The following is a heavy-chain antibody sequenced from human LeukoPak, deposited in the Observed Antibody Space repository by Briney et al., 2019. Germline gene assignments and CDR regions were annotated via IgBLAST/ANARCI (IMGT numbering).Heavy chain of an antibody. CDR3: AREIAVAGPFDY. J-gene: IGHJ4*02. CDR2: TYYRSNWYN. CDR1: GDSVSSNSAG. Sequence: KYSQTPSLACAISGDSVSSNSAGWNWIRQSPSRGLEWLGRTYYRSNWYNDYAESVKGRITINPDTSKNQFSLQLNSVTPEDTAVYYCAREIAVAGPFDYWGQGTLVTVSS. V-gene: IGHV6-1*01. D-gene: IGHD6-19*01.